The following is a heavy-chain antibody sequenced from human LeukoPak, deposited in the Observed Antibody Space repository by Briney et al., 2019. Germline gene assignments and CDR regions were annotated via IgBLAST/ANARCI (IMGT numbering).Heavy chain of an antibody. CDR2: IIPIIGTA. D-gene: IGHD3-9*01. Sequence: GASVKVSCKASGGTFSSYAISWVRQPPGQGLEWMGGIIPIIGTANYAQKFQGRVTITADKSTSTAYMELSSLRSEDTAVYYCAGVLRYFDWLLSDAFDIWGQGTMVTVSS. CDR3: AGVLRYFDWLLSDAFDI. CDR1: GGTFSSYA. J-gene: IGHJ3*02. V-gene: IGHV1-69*06.